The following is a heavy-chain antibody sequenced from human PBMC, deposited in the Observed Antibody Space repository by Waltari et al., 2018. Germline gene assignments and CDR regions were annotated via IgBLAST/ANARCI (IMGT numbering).Heavy chain of an antibody. J-gene: IGHJ4*02. Sequence: QLQLQESGPGLVKPSETLSLTCTVSGGSISSSSYYWGWIRQPPGKGLEWIGSSYYSGSTYYNPSLKSRVTISVDTSKNQFSLKLSSVTAADTAVYYCARDCSGGSCYGNYFDYWGQGTLVTVSS. CDR3: ARDCSGGSCYGNYFDY. CDR2: SYYSGST. CDR1: GGSISSSSYY. D-gene: IGHD2-15*01. V-gene: IGHV4-39*07.